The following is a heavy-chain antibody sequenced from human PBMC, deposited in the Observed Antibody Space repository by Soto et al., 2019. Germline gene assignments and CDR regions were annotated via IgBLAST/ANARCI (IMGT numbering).Heavy chain of an antibody. CDR1: GFSFRTYG. CDR3: ARDDAFANENAFDL. Sequence: QVQLVESGGGLVQPGTSLRLSCAVSGFSFRTYGFHWVRQPPGKGLQWVAVISPKGHSDSVEGRFTISRDNSKDTLYLQMYNLRAEDTAVYYCARDDAFANENAFDLWGQGTKVTVSS. D-gene: IGHD1-1*01. V-gene: IGHV3-33*01. CDR2: ISPK. J-gene: IGHJ3*01.